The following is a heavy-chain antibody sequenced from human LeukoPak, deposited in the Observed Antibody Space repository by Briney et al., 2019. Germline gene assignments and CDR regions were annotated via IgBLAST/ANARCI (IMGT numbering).Heavy chain of an antibody. D-gene: IGHD1-26*01. Sequence: GGSLRLSCAASGFTFSSYAMSWVRQAPGKGLEWVSAISGSGGSTYHADSVKGRFTISRDNSKNTLYLQMNSLRAEDTAVYYCAKDRMGATRRYYFDYWGQGTLVTVSS. V-gene: IGHV3-23*01. J-gene: IGHJ4*02. CDR2: ISGSGGST. CDR3: AKDRMGATRRYYFDY. CDR1: GFTFSSYA.